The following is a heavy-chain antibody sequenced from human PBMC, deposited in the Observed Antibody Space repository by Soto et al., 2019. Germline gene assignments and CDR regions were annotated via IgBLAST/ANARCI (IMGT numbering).Heavy chain of an antibody. CDR1: GFTFSSYW. V-gene: IGHV3-7*01. CDR2: IKQDGSEK. Sequence: GGSLRLSCAASGFTFSSYWMSWVRQAPGKGLEWVANIKQDGSEKYYVDSVKGRFTISRDNAKNSLYLQMNSLRAEDTAVYYCARKEQPKYQLLLTYFDYWGQGTLVTVSS. J-gene: IGHJ4*02. D-gene: IGHD2-2*01. CDR3: ARKEQPKYQLLLTYFDY.